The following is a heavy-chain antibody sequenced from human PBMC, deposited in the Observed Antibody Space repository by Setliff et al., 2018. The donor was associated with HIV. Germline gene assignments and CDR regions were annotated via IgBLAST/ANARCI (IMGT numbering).Heavy chain of an antibody. J-gene: IGHJ4*02. Sequence: PGGSLRLSCAASGFTVSSNYMSWVRQAPGKGLEWISYISNGGHPIYYADSVKGRFTIPRDDAQNSLYLQMNSLRAEDTALYYCARDHLSTNPGVALDYWGQGALVTVSS. V-gene: IGHV3-11*04. CDR3: ARDHLSTNPGVALDY. D-gene: IGHD2-15*01. CDR1: GFTVSSNY. CDR2: ISNGGHPI.